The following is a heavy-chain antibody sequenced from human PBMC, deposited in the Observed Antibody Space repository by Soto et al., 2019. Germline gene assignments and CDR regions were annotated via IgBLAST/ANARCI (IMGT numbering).Heavy chain of an antibody. CDR3: AKDRGGFARGWEYYDF. D-gene: IGHD6-19*01. Sequence: PXGSLRLSCAASGFAFSSYTMSWVRQTPGKGLEWVSSISASGGSTYYGDSLKGRFTISRDNSKNTLNLHIKSLGVEDSAVYYCAKDRGGFARGWEYYDFWGQETQLTVSS. V-gene: IGHV3-23*01. CDR1: GFAFSSYT. J-gene: IGHJ4*02. CDR2: ISASGGST.